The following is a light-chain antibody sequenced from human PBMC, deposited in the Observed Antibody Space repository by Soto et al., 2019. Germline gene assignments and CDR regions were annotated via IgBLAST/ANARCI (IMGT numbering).Light chain of an antibody. V-gene: IGKV3-20*01. Sequence: EIVLTQSPATLSVSPGERSTLSCMASQSVSTNLAWYQQKRGQAPRLLIYGASTRATGIPARFSGSGSGTDFTLTISRLEPEDFSVYYCHQYGTAPLNFGPGTKVDIK. CDR1: QSVSTN. CDR3: HQYGTAPLN. J-gene: IGKJ3*01. CDR2: GAS.